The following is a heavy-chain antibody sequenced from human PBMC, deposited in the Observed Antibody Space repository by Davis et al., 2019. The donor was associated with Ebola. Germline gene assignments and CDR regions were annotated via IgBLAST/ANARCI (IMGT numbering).Heavy chain of an antibody. CDR1: GFTFSNYW. CDR2: IKQDGSEK. Sequence: GESLKISCVASGFTFSNYWMSWVRQAPGKGLEWVANIKQDGSEKYYVDSVKGRFTISRDNAKNSLYLQMNSLRAEDTAVYYCARRIDYWGQGTLVTVSS. J-gene: IGHJ4*02. CDR3: ARRIDY. V-gene: IGHV3-7*01.